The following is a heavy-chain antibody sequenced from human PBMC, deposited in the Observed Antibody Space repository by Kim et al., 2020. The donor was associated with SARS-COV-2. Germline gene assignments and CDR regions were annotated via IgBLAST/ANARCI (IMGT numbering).Heavy chain of an antibody. D-gene: IGHD1-26*01. CDR2: ISYDGSNK. J-gene: IGHJ4*02. Sequence: GGSLRLSCAASGFTFSSYGMHWVRQAPGKGLEWVAVISYDGSNKYYADSVKGRFTISRDNSKNTLYLQMNSLRAEDTAVYYCAKGVGAPDYWGQGTLVTVSS. CDR1: GFTFSSYG. CDR3: AKGVGAPDY. V-gene: IGHV3-30*18.